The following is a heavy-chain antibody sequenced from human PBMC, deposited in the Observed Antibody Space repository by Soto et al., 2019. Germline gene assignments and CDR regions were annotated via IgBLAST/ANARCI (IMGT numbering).Heavy chain of an antibody. CDR2: IISFSGTT. CDR1: GGTFSTHA. Sequence: SVKVSCKASGGTFSTHAIIWVRQAPGHGLEWMGGIISFSGTTYYTQKFQGRVTITADEPTSTALMELSSLKSEDTAVFYCARGYCSGGNCYSGMDDWGQGTMVTVSS. CDR3: ARGYCSGGNCYSGMDD. V-gene: IGHV1-69*13. D-gene: IGHD2-15*01. J-gene: IGHJ6*02.